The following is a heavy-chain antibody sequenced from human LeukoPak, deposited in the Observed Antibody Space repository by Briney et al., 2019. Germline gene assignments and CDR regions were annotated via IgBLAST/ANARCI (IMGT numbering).Heavy chain of an antibody. D-gene: IGHD2-15*01. Sequence: PGGSLRLSCATSGFTFIDYAISWVRQAPGKGLQGVGFIRSKAHGGTTECAASVKGRFTISRDDSKGIAYLQMNSLKTEDTAVYYCSRRRCSGGVCYFDYWGQGTLVTVSS. V-gene: IGHV3-49*04. CDR3: SRRRCSGGVCYFDY. CDR2: IRSKAHGGTT. CDR1: GFTFIDYA. J-gene: IGHJ4*02.